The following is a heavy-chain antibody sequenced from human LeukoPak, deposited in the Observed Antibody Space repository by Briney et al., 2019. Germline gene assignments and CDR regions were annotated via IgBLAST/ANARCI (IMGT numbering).Heavy chain of an antibody. CDR2: IYTSGST. J-gene: IGHJ4*02. Sequence: SETLSLTCTVSGGSISSYYWSWIRQPPGKGLEWIRYIYTSGSTNYNPSLKSRVTISVDTSKNQFSLKLSSVTAADTAVYYCARLLAAGTPAFDYWGQGTLVTVSS. CDR1: GGSISSYY. D-gene: IGHD6-13*01. CDR3: ARLLAAGTPAFDY. V-gene: IGHV4-4*09.